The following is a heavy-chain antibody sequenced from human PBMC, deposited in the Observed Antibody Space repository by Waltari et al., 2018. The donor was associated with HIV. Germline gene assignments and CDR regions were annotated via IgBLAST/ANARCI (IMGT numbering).Heavy chain of an antibody. CDR3: ARHGPLGYCSGPSCPSYYGMDV. V-gene: IGHV4-39*01. D-gene: IGHD2-15*01. Sequence: QLQLQESGPGLVKPSETLSLTCTVSGGSISSSSYYWGWIRQPPGKGLEWIGSIYYSGSTYYNPTLNSRVTISVAPSRSQFSLRLSFVTAADTAVYCCARHGPLGYCSGPSCPSYYGMDVWGQGTTVTVSS. CDR1: GGSISSSSYY. J-gene: IGHJ6*02. CDR2: IYYSGST.